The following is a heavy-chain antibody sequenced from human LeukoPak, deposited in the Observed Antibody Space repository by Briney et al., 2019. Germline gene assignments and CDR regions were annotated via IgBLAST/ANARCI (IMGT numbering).Heavy chain of an antibody. J-gene: IGHJ4*02. CDR3: ARGITVTTAAVYY. V-gene: IGHV1-18*01. D-gene: IGHD1-20*01. CDR1: GYTFISYG. Sequence: ASLKVSCKASGYTFISYGINWVRQAPGQGLEWMGWISAYNGNTNYAQKLQGRVSMTTDTSTSTAYMELRSLRSEDTAVYYCARGITVTTAAVYYWGQGTLVTVSS. CDR2: ISAYNGNT.